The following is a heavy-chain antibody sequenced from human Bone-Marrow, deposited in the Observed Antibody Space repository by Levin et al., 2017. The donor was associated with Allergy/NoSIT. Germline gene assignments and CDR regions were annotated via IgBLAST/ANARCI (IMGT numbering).Heavy chain of an antibody. Sequence: GESLKISCAASGFTFSSYAMHWVRQAPGKGLEWVAVISYDGSNKYYADSVKGRFTISRDNSKNTLYLQMNSLRAEDTAVYYCARSWRTINWFDPWGQGTLVTVSS. D-gene: IGHD3-3*01. J-gene: IGHJ5*02. CDR3: ARSWRTINWFDP. V-gene: IGHV3-30-3*01. CDR1: GFTFSSYA. CDR2: ISYDGSNK.